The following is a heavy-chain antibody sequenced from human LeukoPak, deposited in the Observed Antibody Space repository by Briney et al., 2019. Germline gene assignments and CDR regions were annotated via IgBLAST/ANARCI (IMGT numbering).Heavy chain of an antibody. CDR3: ARGTGTSPFDY. D-gene: IGHD1-1*01. V-gene: IGHV3-30-3*01. CDR1: GFTFSSYA. J-gene: IGHJ4*02. CDR2: ISYDGSNK. Sequence: GRSLRLSCAASGFTFSSYAMHWVRQAAGKGLEWVAVISYDGSNKYYADSVNRLFTISRDNAKNSLYLQMNSLRAEDTAEYYCARGTGTSPFDYWGQGTLVTVSS.